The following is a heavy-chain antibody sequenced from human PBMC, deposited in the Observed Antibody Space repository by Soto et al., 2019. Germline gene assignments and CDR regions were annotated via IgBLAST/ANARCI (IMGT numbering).Heavy chain of an antibody. J-gene: IGHJ4*02. CDR1: GFTFTNYP. CDR2: LWEDGTTK. Sequence: GGSLRLSFAASGFTFTNYPMHWVRQSPGKGLEWVAVLWEDGTTKYYTDSVKGRFTISRDTSENTLYPQMDSLRAEDTAVYFCARGLKYYYDSIGYNYFDYWGQGTLVTVSS. CDR3: ARGLKYYYDSIGYNYFDY. V-gene: IGHV3-33*01. D-gene: IGHD3-22*01.